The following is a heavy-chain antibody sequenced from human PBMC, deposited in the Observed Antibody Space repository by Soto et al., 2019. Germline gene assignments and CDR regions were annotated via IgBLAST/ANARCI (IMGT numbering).Heavy chain of an antibody. J-gene: IGHJ6*03. CDR1: GFTFSNYW. Sequence: EVQLGESGGGLVQPGGSLRLSCADSGFTFSNYWMYWVRQAPGKGLEWVSRINSDGRVSSHADSVRGRLTISRDNVKNTMYLHMDSLRAEETAVYFCARGDCVGGTCYSLAGSFFYYMDVWGKGTTVTVFS. CDR2: INSDGRVS. V-gene: IGHV3-74*02. CDR3: ARGDCVGGTCYSLAGSFFYYMDV. D-gene: IGHD2-15*01.